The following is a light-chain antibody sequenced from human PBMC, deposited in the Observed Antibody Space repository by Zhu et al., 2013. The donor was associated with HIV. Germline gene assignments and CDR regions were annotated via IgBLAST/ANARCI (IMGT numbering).Light chain of an antibody. J-gene: IGKJ1*01. V-gene: IGKV3-20*01. CDR1: QTVNRN. CDR3: QQFSSSPWT. CDR2: GTS. Sequence: EVVLMQSPGTLSLSPGERATLSCRASQTVNRNLAWYQQKPGQAPRLLICGTSTRALGIPDRFSGSGSATDFTLTINRLEPDDSAVYFCQQFSSSPWTFGPWDQGGNQT.